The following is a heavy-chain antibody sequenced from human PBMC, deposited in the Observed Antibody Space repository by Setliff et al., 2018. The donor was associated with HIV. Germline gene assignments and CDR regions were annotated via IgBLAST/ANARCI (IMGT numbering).Heavy chain of an antibody. J-gene: IGHJ5*02. Sequence: ASETLSLTCTVSGVSISNYYWNWIRQPPGKGLEWIGYIFTSGDTNYNPSLRSRVTLSVDTAKNQLYLKLSSVTAADTAVYYCAKYAYSEEVGVSWFDPWGPGILVTVSS. CDR1: GVSISNYY. CDR3: AKYAYSEEVGVSWFDP. V-gene: IGHV4-4*09. D-gene: IGHD2-8*01. CDR2: IFTSGDT.